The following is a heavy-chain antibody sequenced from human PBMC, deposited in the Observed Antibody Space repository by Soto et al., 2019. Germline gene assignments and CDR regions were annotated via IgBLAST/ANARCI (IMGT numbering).Heavy chain of an antibody. CDR2: IIPIFGTA. CDR3: AITPARRYCGRTSCFGSYGMCV. Sequence: QVQLVQSGAEVKKPGSSVKVSCKASGGTFSSYAISWVRQAPGQGLEWMGGIIPIFGTANYAQKFQRRVTITADESTSTAYMELSSLRSDDTSVYYRAITPARRYCGRTSCFGSYGMCVWGQGSTVTVSS. D-gene: IGHD2-2*01. CDR1: GGTFSSYA. V-gene: IGHV1-69*01. J-gene: IGHJ6*02.